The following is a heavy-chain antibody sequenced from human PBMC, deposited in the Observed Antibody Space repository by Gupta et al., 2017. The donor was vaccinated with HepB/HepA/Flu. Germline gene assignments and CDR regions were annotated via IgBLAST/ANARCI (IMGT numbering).Heavy chain of an antibody. Sequence: QVQLVQSGAELKKPGAPVKVSCKASGYTFTNLDINWVRQAPGQGPEWMGWMSPNNGNTGYAQKFQDRVTMTRDTSISTAYMELSSLTAEETAIYYCARGVDAGVDVWGQGTTVLVSS. D-gene: IGHD5-12*01. J-gene: IGHJ6*02. CDR1: GYTFTNLD. CDR2: MSPNNGNT. CDR3: ARGVDAGVDV. V-gene: IGHV1-8*01.